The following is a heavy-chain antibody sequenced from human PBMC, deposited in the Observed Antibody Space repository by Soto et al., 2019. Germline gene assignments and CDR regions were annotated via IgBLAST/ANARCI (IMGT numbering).Heavy chain of an antibody. CDR1: GFTFSSYA. CDR2: VSGSGGST. CDR3: AKPTDYNCHDF. D-gene: IGHD1-20*01. V-gene: IGHV3-23*01. J-gene: IGHJ4*02. Sequence: GGSLRLSCAASGFTFSSYAMSWVRQAPGKGLEWISAVSGSGGSTYYADSVKGRFTISRDNSKDTLYLQMNNLRAEDTAVYYCAKPTDYNCHDFWGQGTLVTVSS.